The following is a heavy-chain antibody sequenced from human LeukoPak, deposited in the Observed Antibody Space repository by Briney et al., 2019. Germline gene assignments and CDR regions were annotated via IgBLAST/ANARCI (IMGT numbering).Heavy chain of an antibody. CDR3: ATSGDSSGSD. V-gene: IGHV3-7*01. D-gene: IGHD3-22*01. J-gene: IGHJ4*02. CDR2: INEDENIR. Sequence: PGGSLRLSCVTSGFTFSGYWMSWVRQAPGKGLEWVANINEDENIRHYVDSVKGRFTISRDNAKNSVFLQMNSLRDEDTALYYCATSGDSSGSDWGQGTLVTVSS. CDR1: GFTFSGYW.